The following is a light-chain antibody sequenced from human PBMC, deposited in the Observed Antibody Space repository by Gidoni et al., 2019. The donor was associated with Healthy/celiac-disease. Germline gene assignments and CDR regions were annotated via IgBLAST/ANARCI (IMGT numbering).Light chain of an antibody. Sequence: DIVMTQSPLSQPVTPGEPASISCRSSQSLLHGNGYNYLDWYLQKPGQSPQLLIYLGSNRASGVPDRFSGSGSGTDFTLKISRVEAEDVGIYYCMQALQTPFTFXGXTKVEIK. CDR2: LGS. CDR3: MQALQTPFT. J-gene: IGKJ4*01. CDR1: QSLLHGNGYNY. V-gene: IGKV2-28*01.